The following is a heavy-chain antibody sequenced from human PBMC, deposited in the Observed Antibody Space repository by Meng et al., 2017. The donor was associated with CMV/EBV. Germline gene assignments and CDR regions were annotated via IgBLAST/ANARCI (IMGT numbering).Heavy chain of an antibody. J-gene: IGHJ6*02. CDR3: TRPNAYYDFWSGYGMGYYYYGMDV. Sequence: GRSLRLSCAASGFTFSGSAMHWVRQASGKGLEWVGRIRSKANSYATAYAASVKGRFTISRDDSKNTAYLQMNSLKTEDTAVYYCTRPNAYYDFWSGYGMGYYYYGMDVWGQGTTVTVSS. CDR2: IRSKANSYAT. CDR1: GFTFSGSA. V-gene: IGHV3-73*01. D-gene: IGHD3-3*01.